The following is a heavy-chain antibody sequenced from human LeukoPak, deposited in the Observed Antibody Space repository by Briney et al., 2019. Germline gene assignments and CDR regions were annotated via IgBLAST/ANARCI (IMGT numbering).Heavy chain of an antibody. CDR2: ISSSGSTI. V-gene: IGHV3-11*04. J-gene: IGHJ4*02. Sequence: GGSLRLSCAASGFTFSDYYMSWIRQAPGKGLEWVSYISSSGSTIYYADSVKGRFTISRDNAKNSLYLQMNSLRAEDTAVYYCARDEYYYDSSGAIDYWGQGTLVTVSS. D-gene: IGHD3-22*01. CDR1: GFTFSDYY. CDR3: ARDEYYYDSSGAIDY.